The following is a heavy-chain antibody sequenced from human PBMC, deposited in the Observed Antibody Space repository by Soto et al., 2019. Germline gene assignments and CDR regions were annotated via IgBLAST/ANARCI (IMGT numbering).Heavy chain of an antibody. CDR1: GYTFTSYA. V-gene: IGHV1-3*01. D-gene: IGHD3-9*01. CDR3: ARESRSYDILTGYYTTYYFDY. Sequence: GASVKVSCKASGYTFTSYAMHWVRQAPGQRLEWMGWINAGNGNTKYSQKFQGRVTITRDTSASTAYMELSSLRSEDTAVYYCARESRSYDILTGYYTTYYFDYWGQGTLVTVSS. J-gene: IGHJ4*02. CDR2: INAGNGNT.